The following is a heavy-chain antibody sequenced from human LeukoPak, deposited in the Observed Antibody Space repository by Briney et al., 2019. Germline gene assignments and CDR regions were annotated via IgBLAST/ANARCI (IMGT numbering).Heavy chain of an antibody. CDR2: IYHSGST. Sequence: SETLSLTCAVSVYAISSGYYWGWIRQPPGKGLGWIGSIYHSGSTYYNPSLKSRVTISVDTSNNQFSLKLSSVTAADTAVYYCARDDILGYCSGGSCSTFDYWGQGTLVTVSS. V-gene: IGHV4-38-2*02. CDR1: VYAISSGYY. D-gene: IGHD2-15*01. J-gene: IGHJ4*02. CDR3: ARDDILGYCSGGSCSTFDY.